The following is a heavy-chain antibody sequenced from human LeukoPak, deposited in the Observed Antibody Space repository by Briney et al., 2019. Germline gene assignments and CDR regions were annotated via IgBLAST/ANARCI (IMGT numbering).Heavy chain of an antibody. V-gene: IGHV3-23*01. CDR1: GFTFSSYA. CDR3: AKQLFVVVTPPPDY. Sequence: GGSLRLSCAASGFTFSSYAMSWVRQAPGKGLEWVSAISGSGGSTYYADSVKGRFTISRDNSKNTLYLQMNSLRAEDTAVYCCAKQLFVVVTPPPDYWGQGTLVTVSS. CDR2: ISGSGGST. D-gene: IGHD2-21*02. J-gene: IGHJ4*02.